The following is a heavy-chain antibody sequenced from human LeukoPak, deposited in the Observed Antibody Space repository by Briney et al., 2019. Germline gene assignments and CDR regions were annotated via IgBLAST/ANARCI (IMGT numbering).Heavy chain of an antibody. V-gene: IGHV1-2*02. D-gene: IGHD6-6*01. CDR2: INCNSGGT. J-gene: IGHJ4*02. CDR1: GYTFTGYY. CDR3: ARYLSPSSFDY. Sequence: GASVKVSCKASGYTFTGYYLHWVRQAPGQGLEWMGWINCNSGGTNYAQNFQGRVTMTRDKSISTAYMELSSLGSDDTAMYYCARYLSPSSFDYWGEGTLVTVSS.